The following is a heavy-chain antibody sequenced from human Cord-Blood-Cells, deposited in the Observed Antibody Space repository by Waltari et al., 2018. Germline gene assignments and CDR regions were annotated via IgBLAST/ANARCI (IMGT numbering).Heavy chain of an antibody. Sequence: QVQLVQSGSELKKPGASVKVSCKASGYTFTSYAMNWVRQAPGQGLEWMGWINTNTGNPTYAQGFTGRFVFSLDTSVRTAYLQISSLKAEDTAVYYCASSSRGIVVVPAASGDAFDIWGQGTMVTVSS. CDR3: ASSSRGIVVVPAASGDAFDI. D-gene: IGHD2-2*01. V-gene: IGHV7-4-1*02. CDR2: INTNTGNP. J-gene: IGHJ3*02. CDR1: GYTFTSYA.